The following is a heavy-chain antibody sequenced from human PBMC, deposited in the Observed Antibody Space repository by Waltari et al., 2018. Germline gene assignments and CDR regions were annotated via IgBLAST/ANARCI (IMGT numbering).Heavy chain of an antibody. CDR3: ARDYCDRTNCHGMDV. D-gene: IGHD3-22*01. J-gene: IGHJ6*02. CDR1: EFTFSSYA. Sequence: QVHLVESGRGVVQPGRSLRLSCAASEFTFSSYAMHWVRQAPGKGLEWVAVISYNERNIYYVDSVKGRFIISRDNSNKMLYLQMNNLRTEDTAVYYCARDYCDRTNCHGMDVWGQGTTVIVSS. CDR2: ISYNERNI. V-gene: IGHV3-30*04.